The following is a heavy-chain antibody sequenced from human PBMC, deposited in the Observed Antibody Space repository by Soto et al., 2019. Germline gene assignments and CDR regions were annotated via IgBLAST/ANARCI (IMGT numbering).Heavy chain of an antibody. CDR1: GFSLSTSGVG. CDR3: AHLTTDTAMVRPNWFDP. V-gene: IGHV2-5*02. CDR2: IYWDDDK. Sequence: SGPTLVNPTQTLTLTCTFSGFSLSTSGVGVGWIRQPPGKALEWLALIYWDDDKRYSPSLKSRLTITKDTSKNQVVLTMTNMDPVDTATYFCAHLTTDTAMVRPNWFDPWGQGTPVTVSS. J-gene: IGHJ5*02. D-gene: IGHD5-18*01.